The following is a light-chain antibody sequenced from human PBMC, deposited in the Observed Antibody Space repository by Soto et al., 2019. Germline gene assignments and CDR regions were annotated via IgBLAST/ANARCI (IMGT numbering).Light chain of an antibody. CDR3: QQFIDGWT. Sequence: DIQMTQSPSSLSASVGDRVTITCRASQSISTFLNWYQQKPGKAPKLLIYAASSLQSGVPSGFSGSGSETEFTLTISGLQPDDFATYYCQQFIDGWTFGQGTKVDIK. CDR1: QSISTF. J-gene: IGKJ1*01. V-gene: IGKV1-39*01. CDR2: AAS.